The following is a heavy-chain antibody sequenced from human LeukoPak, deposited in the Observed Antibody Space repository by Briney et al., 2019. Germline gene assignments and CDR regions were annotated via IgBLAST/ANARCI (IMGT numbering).Heavy chain of an antibody. J-gene: IGHJ4*02. CDR3: ARGLTAAGTSGFDY. CDR1: GLTFSSYE. D-gene: IGHD6-13*01. V-gene: IGHV3-48*03. CDR2: ISSSGSTI. Sequence: GGSLRLSCAASGLTFSSYEMNWVRQAPGKGLEWVSYISSSGSTIYYADSVKGRFTISRDNAKNSLYLQMNSLRAEDTAVYYCARGLTAAGTSGFDYWGQGTLVTVSS.